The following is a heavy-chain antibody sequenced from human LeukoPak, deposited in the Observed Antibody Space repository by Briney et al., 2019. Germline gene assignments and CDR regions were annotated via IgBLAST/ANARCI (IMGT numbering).Heavy chain of an antibody. CDR3: ARGTGYSSSWYQYYFDY. V-gene: IGHV3-11*01. J-gene: IGHJ4*02. CDR2: ISASSSTI. D-gene: IGHD6-13*01. Sequence: TGGSLRLSCAASGFNLSDYYMSWIRQAPGKGLEWVSYISASSSTIRYADSVKGRFTISRDNAKDSVFLQMNNLRAEDTAVYYCARGTGYSSSWYQYYFDYWGQGTLVTVSS. CDR1: GFNLSDYY.